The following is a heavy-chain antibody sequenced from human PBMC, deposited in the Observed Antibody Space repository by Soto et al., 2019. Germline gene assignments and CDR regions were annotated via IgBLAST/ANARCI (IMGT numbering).Heavy chain of an antibody. J-gene: IGHJ1*01. D-gene: IGHD1-26*01. V-gene: IGHV3-23*01. CDR3: AKDPGGSYSYFQH. CDR1: GFTFSSYA. Sequence: EVQLLESGGGLVQPGGSLRLSCAASGFTFSSYAMSWVRQAPGKGLEWVSAISGSGGSTYYADSVKGRFTISRDNSKNTLYLQMNSLRAEDTAVHYCAKDPGGSYSYFQHWGQGTLVTVSS. CDR2: ISGSGGST.